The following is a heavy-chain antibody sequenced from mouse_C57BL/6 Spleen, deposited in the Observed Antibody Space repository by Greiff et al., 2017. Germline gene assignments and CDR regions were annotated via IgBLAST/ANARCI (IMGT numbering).Heavy chain of an antibody. CDR1: GYAFSSSW. CDR2: IYPGDGDT. J-gene: IGHJ2*01. V-gene: IGHV1-82*01. Sequence: VQLQQSGPELVKPGASVKISCKASGYAFSSSWMNWVKQRPGKGLEWIGRIYPGDGDTNYNGKFKGKATLTADKSSSTAYMQLSSLTYEDSAVYYCARNSHFDYWGQGTTLTVSS. CDR3: ARNSHFDY.